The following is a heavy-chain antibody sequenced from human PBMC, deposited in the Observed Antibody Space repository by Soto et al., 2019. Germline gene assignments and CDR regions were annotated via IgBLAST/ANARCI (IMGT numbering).Heavy chain of an antibody. V-gene: IGHV4-30-4*01. CDR3: ARELRDGYNLTWYYGLDV. Sequence: SETLSLTCTFSGGSISSGDYYWSWIRQPPGKGLEWIGYIYYSGSTYYNPSLKSRVTISVDTSKNQFSLKLSSVTAADTAVYYCARELRDGYNLTWYYGLDVWGQGTTVTVSS. J-gene: IGHJ6*02. D-gene: IGHD5-12*01. CDR1: GGSISSGDYY. CDR2: IYYSGST.